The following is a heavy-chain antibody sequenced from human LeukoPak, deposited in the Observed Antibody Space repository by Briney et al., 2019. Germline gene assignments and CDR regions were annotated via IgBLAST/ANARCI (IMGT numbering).Heavy chain of an antibody. CDR3: ANGRVRDGFPFDY. D-gene: IGHD5-24*01. CDR2: ISGSGGST. J-gene: IGHJ4*02. Sequence: GGSLRLSCAASGFTFSSYGMSWVRQAPGKGLEWVSAISGSGGSTYYADSVKGRFTISRDNSKNTLYLQMNSLRAEDTAVYYCANGRVRDGFPFDYWGQGTLVTVSS. CDR1: GFTFSSYG. V-gene: IGHV3-23*01.